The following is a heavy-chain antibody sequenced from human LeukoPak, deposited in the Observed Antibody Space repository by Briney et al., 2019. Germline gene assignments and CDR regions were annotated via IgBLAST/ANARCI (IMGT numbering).Heavy chain of an antibody. Sequence: PSETVSLTCTVSGGSISSYYWNWIRQPPGKGLEWIGYIYYSGTTNYNPSLKSRVTISVDTSKNQFSLKLSSVTAADTAVYYCARGVYIAAAQYGYWGQGTLVTVSS. CDR1: GGSISSYY. CDR3: ARGVYIAAAQYGY. J-gene: IGHJ4*02. D-gene: IGHD6-13*01. V-gene: IGHV4-59*01. CDR2: IYYSGTT.